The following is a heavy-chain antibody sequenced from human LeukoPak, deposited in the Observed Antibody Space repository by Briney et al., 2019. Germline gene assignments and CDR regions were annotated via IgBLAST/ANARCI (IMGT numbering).Heavy chain of an antibody. CDR2: IWYDESKK. Sequence: GGSLRLSCETSGFTFRNYGMHWVRQAPGKGLDWVAVIWYDESKKYYADSVKGRFTISRDISKNTLYLQMSSLRAEDTAVYYCARDDCSTTICLAYWGQGTLVSVSS. CDR1: GFTFRNYG. J-gene: IGHJ4*02. CDR3: ARDDCSTTICLAY. D-gene: IGHD2-2*01. V-gene: IGHV3-33*01.